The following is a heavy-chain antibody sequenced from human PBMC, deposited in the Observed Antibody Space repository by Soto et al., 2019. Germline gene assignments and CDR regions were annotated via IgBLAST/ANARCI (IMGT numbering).Heavy chain of an antibody. CDR3: ARADPRHYYMDV. CDR2: VNPGSGYK. CDR1: GYVFPSYD. Sequence: QVQLVQSGAEVKKPGASVRVSCKASGYVFPSYDITWVRQAPGHGLEWMGWVNPGSGYKGYAQNFQGRVTLTRNMSISTVYMELSSLISEDTAVYYCARADPRHYYMDVWGKGTTVTVSS. J-gene: IGHJ6*03. V-gene: IGHV1-8*01.